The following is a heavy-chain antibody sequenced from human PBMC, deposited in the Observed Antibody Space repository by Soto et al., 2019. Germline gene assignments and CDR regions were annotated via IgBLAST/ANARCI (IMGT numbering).Heavy chain of an antibody. CDR2: IWYDGSNK. J-gene: IGHJ1*01. V-gene: IGHV3-33*01. D-gene: IGHD6-13*01. CDR3: ARGAPYSSSRRYFQH. CDR1: GFTFSSYG. Sequence: GGSLRLSCAASGFTFSSYGMHWVRQAPGKGLEWVAVIWYDGSNKYYADSVKGRFTISRDNSKNTLYLQMNSLRAEDTAVYYCARGAPYSSSRRYFQHWGQGTLVTVSS.